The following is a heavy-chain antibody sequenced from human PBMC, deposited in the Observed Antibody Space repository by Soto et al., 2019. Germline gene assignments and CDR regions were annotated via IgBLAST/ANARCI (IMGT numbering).Heavy chain of an antibody. CDR1: GGSISSSSYY. CDR2: IYYSGST. V-gene: IGHV4-39*01. J-gene: IGHJ4*02. CDR3: ARGTLSTFAALHRPVGRAVGHYFDY. Sequence: SETLSLTCTVSGGSISSSSYYWGWIRQPPGKGLEWIGSIYYSGSTYYNPSLKSRVTISVDTSKNQFSLKLSSVTAADTAVYYCARGTLSTFAALHRPVGRAVGHYFDYWGQGTLVTVSS. D-gene: IGHD3-10*01.